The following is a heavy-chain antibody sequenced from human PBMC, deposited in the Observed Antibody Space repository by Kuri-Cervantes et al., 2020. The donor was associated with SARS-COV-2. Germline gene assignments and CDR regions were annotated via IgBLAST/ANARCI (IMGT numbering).Heavy chain of an antibody. CDR2: ISSDGSST. CDR3: ARGYQGRYYFDY. Sequence: GGSLRLSCAASGFTFSDYWIHWVRQAPGKGLVWVSRISSDGSSTSYADSVKGRFAISRDNAKNTLYLQMNSLRAEDTAVYYCARGYQGRYYFDYWGQGTLVTVSS. CDR1: GFTFSDYW. D-gene: IGHD2-2*01. V-gene: IGHV3-74*01. J-gene: IGHJ4*02.